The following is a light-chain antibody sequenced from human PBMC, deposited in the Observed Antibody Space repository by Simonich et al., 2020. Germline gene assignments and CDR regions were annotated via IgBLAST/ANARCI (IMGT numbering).Light chain of an antibody. J-gene: IGKJ1*01. CDR3: QQYYSTPPT. V-gene: IGKV1-5*03. CDR2: KAS. Sequence: DIQMTQSPSTLSASVGDRVTITCRSSQSICSWLAWYQQKPGKAPKLLIYKASSLESGVPSRFSGSGSGTEFTLTISSLQAEDVAVYYCQQYYSTPPTFGQGTKVEIK. CDR1: QSICSW.